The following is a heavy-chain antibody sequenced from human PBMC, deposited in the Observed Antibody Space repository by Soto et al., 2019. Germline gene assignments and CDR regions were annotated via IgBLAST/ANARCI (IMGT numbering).Heavy chain of an antibody. D-gene: IGHD6-19*01. CDR2: IYYSGST. V-gene: IGHV4-59*05. J-gene: IGHJ4*02. CDR1: GGSMSSYY. CDR3: ARQAAVAGLYYFDY. Sequence: SETLSLTCTVSGGSMSSYYWSWIRQPPGKGLEWIGSIYYSGSTYYNPSLKSRVTISVDTSKNQFSLKLSSVTAADTAVYYCARQAAVAGLYYFDYWGQGTLVTVSS.